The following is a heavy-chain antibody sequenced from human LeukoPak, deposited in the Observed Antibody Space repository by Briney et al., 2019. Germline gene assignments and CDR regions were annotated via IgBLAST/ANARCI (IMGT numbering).Heavy chain of an antibody. CDR1: GFTFSSYG. Sequence: PGGSLRLSCAASGFTFSSYGMSWVRQGPGKGLVWVSRIKSDGSSTSYADSVKGRFTISRDNARNTLYLQMNSLRAEDTAVYYCARSDWFDPWGQGTLVTVSS. CDR3: ARSDWFDP. V-gene: IGHV3-74*01. CDR2: IKSDGSST. J-gene: IGHJ5*02.